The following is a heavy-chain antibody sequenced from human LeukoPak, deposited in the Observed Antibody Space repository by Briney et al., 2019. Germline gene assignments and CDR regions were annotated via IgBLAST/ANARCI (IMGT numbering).Heavy chain of an antibody. CDR2: INHSGST. CDR1: GGSFSGYY. Sequence: SETLSLTCAVYGGSFSGYYWSWIRQPPGKGLEWIGEINHSGSTNYNPSLKSRVTISVDTSKNQFSLKLSSVTAADTAVYYCARGRVAVAGTLFDYWGREPWSPSPQ. CDR3: ARGRVAVAGTLFDY. D-gene: IGHD6-19*01. J-gene: IGHJ4*02. V-gene: IGHV4-34*01.